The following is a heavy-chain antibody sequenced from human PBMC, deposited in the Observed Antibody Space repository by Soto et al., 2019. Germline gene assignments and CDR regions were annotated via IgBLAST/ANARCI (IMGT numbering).Heavy chain of an antibody. Sequence: SVKVSCKASGGTFSTHAIIWVRQAPGHGLEWMGGIIPISGTTYYTQKFQGRVTITADEPTSTAFMELSSLKSDDTAVYYCARDQSIAARNYYYYYGMDVWGQGTTVTVSS. V-gene: IGHV1-69*13. CDR3: ARDQSIAARNYYYYYGMDV. J-gene: IGHJ6*02. CDR2: IIPISGTT. CDR1: GGTFSTHA. D-gene: IGHD6-13*01.